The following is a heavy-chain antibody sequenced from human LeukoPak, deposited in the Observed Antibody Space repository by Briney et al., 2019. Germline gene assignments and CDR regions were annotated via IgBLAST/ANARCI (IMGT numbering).Heavy chain of an antibody. CDR1: GFTFDDYA. D-gene: IGHD3-10*01. Sequence: PGGSLRLSCAASGFTFDDYAMHWVRQAPGKGLEWVSLISWDGGSTYYADSVKGRFTISRDNSKNSLYLQMNSLRAEDTALYYCAKDYIPLRRFGEPPGYWGQGTLVTVSS. J-gene: IGHJ4*02. CDR2: ISWDGGST. CDR3: AKDYIPLRRFGEPPGY. V-gene: IGHV3-43D*03.